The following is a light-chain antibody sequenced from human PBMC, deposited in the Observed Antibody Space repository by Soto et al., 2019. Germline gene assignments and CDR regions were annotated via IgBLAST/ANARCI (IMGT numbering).Light chain of an antibody. CDR3: STYASRGIEV. J-gene: IGLJ2*01. CDR1: TSDVGGYNY. CDR2: DVS. Sequence: QSVLTQPASVSGSPGQSITISCTGSTSDVGGYNYVVWHQQHPGKAPKVLIHDVSRRPSGVSNRFTGSKSGVTASLTISGLQAEDEADYYCSTYASRGIEVFGGGTKVTIL. V-gene: IGLV2-14*03.